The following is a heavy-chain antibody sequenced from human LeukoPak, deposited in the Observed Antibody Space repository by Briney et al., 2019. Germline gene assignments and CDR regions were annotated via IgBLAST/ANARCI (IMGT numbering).Heavy chain of an antibody. CDR3: ARVYSSPGFYSGDYYYMGV. CDR2: IRSDGSDT. CDR1: GFTFSDTC. J-gene: IGHJ6*03. Sequence: GGSLRLSCAASGFTFSDTCMHWVRQAPGEGLVWVSRIRSDGSDTRYAESVKGRFTISRDNSKNTLYLQMNSLRAEDTAVYYCARVYSSPGFYSGDYYYMGVWGKGTTVTISS. V-gene: IGHV3-74*01. D-gene: IGHD3-9*01.